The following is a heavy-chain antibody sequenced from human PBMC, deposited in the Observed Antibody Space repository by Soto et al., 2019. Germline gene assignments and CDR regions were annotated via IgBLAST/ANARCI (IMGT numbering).Heavy chain of an antibody. J-gene: IGHJ4*02. Sequence: EVQLVEAGGDLVQPGGSLRLSCVASGFTISNYWMHWVRQAPGKGLIWVSCISPDGTTTNYADSVKGRFTISGDNAKNKLYLQMDSLRAEDTALYYCTRVISGSSGLFDYWGQGTLVTVSS. CDR1: GFTISNYW. V-gene: IGHV3-74*01. CDR2: ISPDGTTT. D-gene: IGHD1-26*01. CDR3: TRVISGSSGLFDY.